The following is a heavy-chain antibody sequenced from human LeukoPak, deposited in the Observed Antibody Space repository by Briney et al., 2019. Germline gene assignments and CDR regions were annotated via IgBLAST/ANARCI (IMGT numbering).Heavy chain of an antibody. CDR2: ISGSSTYI. Sequence: GGSLRLSCAASGFTFSDYYMSWIRQAPGKGLEWVSTISGSSTYIYYADSVKGRFTISRDDARNSLFLQMNSLRAEDTALYYCARSCGGDCYSSHRYYFDSWGQGSLVTVSS. CDR3: ARSCGGDCYSSHRYYFDS. V-gene: IGHV3-11*06. J-gene: IGHJ4*02. CDR1: GFTFSDYY. D-gene: IGHD2-21*02.